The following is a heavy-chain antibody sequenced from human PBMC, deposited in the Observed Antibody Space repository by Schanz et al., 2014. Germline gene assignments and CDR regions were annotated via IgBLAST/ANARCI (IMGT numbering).Heavy chain of an antibody. J-gene: IGHJ6*02. CDR2: ISYSGST. V-gene: IGHV4-31*03. Sequence: QVQLKESGPGLVKPSQTLSLTCTVSGASISSGGYYWDWIRLLPGKGLEWIGYISYSGSTSFNPSLKSRLTMSVDTSKNQFSLRLSSVTAADTAVYYCARHGGIPYYPMDVWGQGTTVTVSS. CDR1: GASISSGGYY. D-gene: IGHD3-16*01. CDR3: ARHGGIPYYPMDV.